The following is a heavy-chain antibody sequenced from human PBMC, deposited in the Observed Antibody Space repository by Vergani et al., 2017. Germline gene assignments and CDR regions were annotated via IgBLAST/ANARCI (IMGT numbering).Heavy chain of an antibody. CDR1: GYSISSGYY. CDR2: IYYSGST. Sequence: QVQLQESGPGLVKPSETLSLTCAVSGYSISSGYYWGWIRQPPGKGLEWIGSIYYSGSTYYNPSLKSRVTISVDTSKNQFSLKLSSVTAADTAVYYCARDYLYDSSGYYQYYFDYWGQGTLVTVSS. D-gene: IGHD3-22*01. J-gene: IGHJ4*02. V-gene: IGHV4-38-2*02. CDR3: ARDYLYDSSGYYQYYFDY.